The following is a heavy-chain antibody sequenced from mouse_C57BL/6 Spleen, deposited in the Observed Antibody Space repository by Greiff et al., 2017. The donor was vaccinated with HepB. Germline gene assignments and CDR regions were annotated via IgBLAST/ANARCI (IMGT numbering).Heavy chain of an antibody. J-gene: IGHJ2*01. CDR2: ISYDGSN. V-gene: IGHV3-6*01. CDR1: GYSITSGYY. D-gene: IGHD1-1*01. CDR3: ARERASLLRYFDY. Sequence: EVQLQQSGPGLVKPSQSLSLTCSVTGYSITSGYYWNWIRQFPGNKLEWMGYISYDGSNNYNPSLKNRISITRDTSKNQFFLKLNSVTTEDTATYYCARERASLLRYFDYWGQGTTLTVSS.